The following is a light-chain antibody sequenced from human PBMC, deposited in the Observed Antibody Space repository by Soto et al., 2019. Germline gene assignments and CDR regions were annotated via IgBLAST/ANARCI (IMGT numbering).Light chain of an antibody. CDR3: QKYDSSPRA. CDR2: GAS. Sequence: EIWLAQSPGTLSLSPGERATLSCWASQRLSSNYLAWYQQKPGQAPRLLIYGASTRATGIPDRFSGSGSGTDFTITISRLEPEDFEVYYSQKYDSSPRAFGQGTTVDIK. J-gene: IGKJ1*01. CDR1: QRLSSNY. V-gene: IGKV3-20*01.